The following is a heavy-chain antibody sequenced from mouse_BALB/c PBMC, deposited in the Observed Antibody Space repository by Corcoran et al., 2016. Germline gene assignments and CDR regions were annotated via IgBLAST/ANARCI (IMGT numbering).Heavy chain of an antibody. CDR1: GYTFTNYG. V-gene: IGHV9-3-1*01. CDR2: INTYTGEP. J-gene: IGHJ2*01. Sequence: QIQLVQSGPELKKPGETVKISCKASGYTFTNYGMNWVKQAPGKGLKWMGWINTYTGEPTYADDFKGRFAFSLETSASTAYLQINNLKNEDTATYFCARTTTVVAPDYWGQGTTLTVSS. D-gene: IGHD1-1*01. CDR3: ARTTTVVAPDY.